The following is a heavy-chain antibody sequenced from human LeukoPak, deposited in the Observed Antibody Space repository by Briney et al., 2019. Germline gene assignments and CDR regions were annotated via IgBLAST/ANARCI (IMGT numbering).Heavy chain of an antibody. D-gene: IGHD6-19*01. CDR1: GGSISSYY. V-gene: IGHV4-59*01. CDR3: ARGSSSGPDY. CDR2: IYYSGST. Sequence: SETLSLTCTVSGGSISSYYWSWIRQPPGKGLECIGYIYYSGSTNYNPSLKSRVTISVDTSKNQFSLKLSSVTAADTAVYYCARGSSSGPDYWGQGTLVTVSS. J-gene: IGHJ4*02.